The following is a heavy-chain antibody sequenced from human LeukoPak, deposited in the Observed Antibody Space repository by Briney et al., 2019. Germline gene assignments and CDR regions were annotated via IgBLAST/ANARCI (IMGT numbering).Heavy chain of an antibody. CDR3: ARFYATTHYFDY. CDR1: GFSLSRNGVG. D-gene: IGHD2/OR15-2a*01. CDR2: VYWDDDK. V-gene: IGHV2-5*02. J-gene: IGHJ4*02. Sequence: SGPTLVNPTQTLTLTCTFSGFSLSRNGVGVTWIRQPPGKALEWLATVYWDDDKAYSPSLKARVTITKDSSKNQVVLIMTNMDPVDTATYYCARFYATTHYFDYWGQGILVTLSS.